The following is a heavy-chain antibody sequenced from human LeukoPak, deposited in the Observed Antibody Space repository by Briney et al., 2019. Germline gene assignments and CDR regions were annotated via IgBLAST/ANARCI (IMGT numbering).Heavy chain of an antibody. D-gene: IGHD5-12*01. CDR1: GFTFSSYS. V-gene: IGHV3-48*01. J-gene: IGHJ3*02. CDR2: ISSSSSTI. Sequence: SGGSLRLSCAASGFTFSSYSMNLVRQAPGKGLEWVSYISSSSSTIYYADSVKGRFTISRDNAKNSLYLQMNSLRAEDTAVYYCARDSGYDVAFDIWGQGTMVTVSS. CDR3: ARDSGYDVAFDI.